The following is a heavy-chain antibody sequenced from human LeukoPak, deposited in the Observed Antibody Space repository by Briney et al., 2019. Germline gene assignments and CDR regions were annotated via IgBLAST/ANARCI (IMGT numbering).Heavy chain of an antibody. CDR1: GFTFSTYW. Sequence: GGSLRLSCAASGFTFSTYWMHWVRQAPGKGLGWLSRINSDAGSTSYADSVKGRFTVSRDNAKNTLYLQMNSLRAEDTAVYYCARDYYASGSPNDYWGQGTLVTVSS. J-gene: IGHJ4*02. V-gene: IGHV3-74*01. D-gene: IGHD3-10*01. CDR2: INSDAGST. CDR3: ARDYYASGSPNDY.